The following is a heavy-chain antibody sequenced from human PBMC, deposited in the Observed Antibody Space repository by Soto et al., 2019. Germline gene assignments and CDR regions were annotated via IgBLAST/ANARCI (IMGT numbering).Heavy chain of an antibody. J-gene: IGHJ4*02. CDR2: IYPGDSDT. CDR1: GYSFTSYW. Sequence: PGESLKISWKGSGYSFTSYWIGWVRQMPGKGLEWMGIIYPGDSDTRYSPSIQGQVTISADTSISTAYLQWSSLKASDTAMYYCARPYGSGSYYQPFDYWGQGTLVTVSS. V-gene: IGHV5-51*01. CDR3: ARPYGSGSYYQPFDY. D-gene: IGHD3-10*01.